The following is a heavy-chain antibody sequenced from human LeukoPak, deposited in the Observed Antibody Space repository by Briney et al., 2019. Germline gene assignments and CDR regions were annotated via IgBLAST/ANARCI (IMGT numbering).Heavy chain of an antibody. D-gene: IGHD6-6*01. CDR1: GFTFSSYA. J-gene: IGHJ6*02. CDR3: AILGSSSGYYYTGMDV. Sequence: GGSLRLSCAASGFTFSSYAKSWVRQAAGKGLEWVSGISGSGGTTYYADSVKGRFTISRDNSKNTMYLQMNSLRAEDTALYYCAILGSSSGYYYTGMDVWGQGTTVTVSS. V-gene: IGHV3-23*01. CDR2: ISGSGGTT.